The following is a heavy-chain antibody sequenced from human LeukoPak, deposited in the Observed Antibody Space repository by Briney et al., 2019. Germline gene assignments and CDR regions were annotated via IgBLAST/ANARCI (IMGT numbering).Heavy chain of an antibody. J-gene: IGHJ4*02. CDR1: GGSFSGYY. D-gene: IGHD1-26*01. CDR3: GRGFRPWSIKFDY. CDR2: INHSGST. Sequence: SETLSLTCAVYGGSFSGYYWSWIRQPPGKGLECIGEINHSGSTNYNPSLKSRVTISVDTSKNHFSLKASSVPVGHNGVFFGGRGFRPWSIKFDYWGQGTLGTVSS. V-gene: IGHV4-34*01.